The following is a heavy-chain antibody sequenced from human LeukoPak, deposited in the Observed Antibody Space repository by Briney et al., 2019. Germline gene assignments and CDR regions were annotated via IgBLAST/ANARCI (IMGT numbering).Heavy chain of an antibody. CDR2: IYYSGST. CDR1: GGSISSYY. Sequence: SETLSLTCTVSGGSISSYYWSWIRQPPGKGLEWIGYIYYSGSTNYNPSLKSRVTISVDTSKNQCSLKLSTVTAADTAVYYCAREGYDSQVDYWGQGTLVTVSS. J-gene: IGHJ4*02. V-gene: IGHV4-59*01. CDR3: AREGYDSQVDY. D-gene: IGHD2-2*01.